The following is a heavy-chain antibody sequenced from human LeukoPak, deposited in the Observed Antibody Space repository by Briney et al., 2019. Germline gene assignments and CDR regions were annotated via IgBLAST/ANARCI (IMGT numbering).Heavy chain of an antibody. V-gene: IGHV4-38-2*02. CDR2: IYHSGTT. CDR3: AGEQTSRSYFWGGSPYYFDY. J-gene: IGHJ4*02. CDR1: GYSINSGYY. Sequence: KPSETLSLTCTVSGYSINSGYYWGWIRQPPGKGLEWIGSIYHSGTTYYNPSLKSRVAISVDTSKNQFSLKLNSVTAADTAVYYCAGEQTSRSYFWGGSPYYFDYWGQGTLVTVSS. D-gene: IGHD1-26*01.